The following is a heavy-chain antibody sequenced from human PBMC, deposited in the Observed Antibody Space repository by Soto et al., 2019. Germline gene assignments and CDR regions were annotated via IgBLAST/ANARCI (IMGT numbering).Heavy chain of an antibody. D-gene: IGHD1-26*01. CDR1: GFTFSYYW. CDR3: ARRDRGTFEL. J-gene: IGHJ3*01. CDR2: IHSDGSST. V-gene: IGHV3-74*01. Sequence: EVQLVESGGGLVRPGGSLRLSCAASGFTFSYYWRHWVRQAPGKGLVWVSRIHSDGSSTTYPDFVKGRFIISRDNARNTAEWQMNSARVEDPTVYYCARRDRGTFELWGQGAVGTVSS.